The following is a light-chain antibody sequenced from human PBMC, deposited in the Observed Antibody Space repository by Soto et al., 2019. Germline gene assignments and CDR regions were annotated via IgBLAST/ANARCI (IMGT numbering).Light chain of an antibody. Sequence: EIGLTQSPGTLSLSPGERAPLSCRARQRVSSGYLGWYQQRPGQAPRLLLYGASNRAAGIPDRFSGRGSETDFTLTISRLEPEDFAVYYCQQYASSPPWTFGQGTKVEIK. V-gene: IGKV3-20*01. CDR1: QRVSSGY. CDR2: GAS. J-gene: IGKJ1*01. CDR3: QQYASSPPWT.